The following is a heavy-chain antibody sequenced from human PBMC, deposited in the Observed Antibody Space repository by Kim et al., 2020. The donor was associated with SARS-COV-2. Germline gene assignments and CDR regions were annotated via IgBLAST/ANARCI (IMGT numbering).Heavy chain of an antibody. Sequence: TPSLNSRGTMSVETSKNQFSLKLTSVTAADTAVYYCARRRGYASGRYPLDYWGQGTLVTVSS. D-gene: IGHD6-19*01. J-gene: IGHJ4*02. V-gene: IGHV4-39*01. CDR3: ARRRGYASGRYPLDY.